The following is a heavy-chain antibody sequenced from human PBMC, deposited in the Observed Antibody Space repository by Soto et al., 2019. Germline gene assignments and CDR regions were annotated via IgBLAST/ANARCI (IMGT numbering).Heavy chain of an antibody. CDR2: IIPIFGTA. V-gene: IGHV1-69*12. D-gene: IGHD5-12*01. Sequence: QVQLVQSGAEVKKPGSSVTVSCKASGGTFSSYTISWVRQAPGQGLEWMGGIIPIFGTANYAQKFQGRVTITADESTSTDYMELSSLRSEDTAVYYCARGKHRWLQLWYFDLWGRGTLVPVSS. J-gene: IGHJ2*01. CDR1: GGTFSSYT. CDR3: ARGKHRWLQLWYFDL.